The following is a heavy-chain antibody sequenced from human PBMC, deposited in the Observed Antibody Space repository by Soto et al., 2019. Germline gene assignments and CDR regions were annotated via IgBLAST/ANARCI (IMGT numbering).Heavy chain of an antibody. Sequence: QITLKESGPSLIKPTQTLTLTCTFSGFSLSTSGVGVGWILQPPGKALEWLALIYWDDDVRYSPSLNSRLTVTKDTSKNQVLLTMTNMDPVDTATYYCARSRYSNAWYHKATFDFWGQGTLVSVSS. CDR2: IYWDDDV. CDR1: GFSLSTSGVG. V-gene: IGHV2-5*02. CDR3: ARSRYSNAWYHKATFDF. D-gene: IGHD1-26*01. J-gene: IGHJ4*02.